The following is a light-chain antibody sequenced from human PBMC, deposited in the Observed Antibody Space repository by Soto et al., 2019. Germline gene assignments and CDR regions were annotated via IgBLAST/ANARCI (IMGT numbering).Light chain of an antibody. CDR3: QSFDTRLNVV. CDR1: SSNIGAGFD. V-gene: IGLV1-40*01. J-gene: IGLJ2*01. Sequence: SVLTQAPSVSGAPWQSVTISCTGTSSNIGAGFDVYWFQLLPETAPKLLMNGPSGVPDRFSASRSGTSASLTISGLQPEDEGDYYCQSFDTRLNVVFGGGTKLTVL.